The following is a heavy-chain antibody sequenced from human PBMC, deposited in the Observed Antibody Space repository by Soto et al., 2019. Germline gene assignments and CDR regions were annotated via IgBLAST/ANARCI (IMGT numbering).Heavy chain of an antibody. J-gene: IGHJ6*02. CDR2: IIPIFGTA. Sequence: SVKVSCKASGGTFSSYAISWVRQAPGQGLEWMGGIIPIFGTANYAQKFQGRVTITADESTSTAYMELSSLRSEDTAVYYCARDPLTVDTAMVTDYYYGMDVWGQGTTVTVSS. CDR1: GGTFSSYA. CDR3: ARDPLTVDTAMVTDYYYGMDV. D-gene: IGHD5-18*01. V-gene: IGHV1-69*13.